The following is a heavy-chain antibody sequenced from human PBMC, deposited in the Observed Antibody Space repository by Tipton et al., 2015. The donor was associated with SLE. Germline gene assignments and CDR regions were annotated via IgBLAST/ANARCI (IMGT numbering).Heavy chain of an antibody. CDR3: ARHPFYYYYMDV. CDR1: GFNFNIYI. J-gene: IGHJ6*03. Sequence: SLRLSCAASGFNFNIYIMHWIRQAPGKGLEWVSYISSSGTIIYYADSVKGRFTVSRDSDSLYLQMNSLGVEDTAVYYCARHPFYYYYMDVWGRGTSVTVSS. CDR2: ISSSGTII. V-gene: IGHV3-11*01.